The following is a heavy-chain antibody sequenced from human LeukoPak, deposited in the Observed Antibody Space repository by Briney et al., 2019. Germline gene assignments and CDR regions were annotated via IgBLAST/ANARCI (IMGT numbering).Heavy chain of an antibody. V-gene: IGHV1-69*05. CDR3: AKEMATIWAFDY. CDR1: GGTFSSYA. J-gene: IGHJ4*02. D-gene: IGHD5-24*01. CDR2: IIPIFGTA. Sequence: SVKVSCKASGGTFSSYAISWARQAPGQGLEWMGGIIPIFGTANYAQKFQGRVTITTDESTSTAYMELSSLRSEDTAVYYCAKEMATIWAFDYWGQGTLVTVSS.